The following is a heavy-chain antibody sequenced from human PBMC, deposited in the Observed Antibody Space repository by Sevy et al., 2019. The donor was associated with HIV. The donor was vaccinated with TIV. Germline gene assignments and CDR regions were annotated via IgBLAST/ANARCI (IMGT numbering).Heavy chain of an antibody. Sequence: GGSLRLSCAASGFALSNYYAMHWVRQAPGKGLEWVSAISGSGGSTYYADSVKGRFTISRDNSKNTLYLKMNSLRAEDTAVYYCATHRGQWLFTAVFDYWGQGTLVTVSS. CDR2: ISGSGGST. J-gene: IGHJ4*02. CDR1: GFALSNYYA. D-gene: IGHD6-19*01. V-gene: IGHV3-23*01. CDR3: ATHRGQWLFTAVFDY.